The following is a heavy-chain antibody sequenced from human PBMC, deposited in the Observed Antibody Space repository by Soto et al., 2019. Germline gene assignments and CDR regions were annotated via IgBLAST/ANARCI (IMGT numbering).Heavy chain of an antibody. CDR2: IIPVLGVT. CDR1: GSTFSSYT. J-gene: IGHJ6*02. Sequence: QVQLVQSGAEVRKPGSSVEVSCMASGSTFSSYTVNWVRQAPGQGLEWIGRIIPVLGVTHYARRFQGRVTIPADRSRKTAYMGLTSLTSEDTAVYYCARRRYCGVDGYNKFYYGMDVWGQGTTVTVSS. D-gene: IGHD2-21*02. CDR3: ARRRYCGVDGYNKFYYGMDV. V-gene: IGHV1-69*02.